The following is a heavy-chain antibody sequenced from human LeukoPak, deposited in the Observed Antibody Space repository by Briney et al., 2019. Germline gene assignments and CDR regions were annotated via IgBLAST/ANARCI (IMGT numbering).Heavy chain of an antibody. CDR2: INHSGST. J-gene: IGHJ4*02. CDR3: ASVGVDYVWGSYRSRDY. CDR1: GGSFSGYY. V-gene: IGHV4-34*01. D-gene: IGHD3-16*02. Sequence: SETLSLTCAVYGGSFSGYYWSWIRQPPGKGLEWIGEINHSGSTNYNPSLKSRVTISVDTSKNQFSLKLGSVTAADTAVYYCASVGVDYVWGSYRSRDYWGQGTLVTVSS.